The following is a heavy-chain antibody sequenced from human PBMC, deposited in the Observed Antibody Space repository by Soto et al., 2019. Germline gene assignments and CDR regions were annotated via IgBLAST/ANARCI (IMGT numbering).Heavy chain of an antibody. V-gene: IGHV4-31*03. CDR2: IYYSGST. D-gene: IGHD4-17*01. CDR1: GGSISSGGYY. J-gene: IGHJ6*03. CDR3: ARDVSVYGDYGTYYYYYMDV. Sequence: SETLSLTCTVSGGSISSGGYYWSWIRQHPGKGLEWIGYIYYSGSTYYNPSLKSRVTISVDTSKNQFSLKLSSVTAADTAVYYCARDVSVYGDYGTYYYYYMDVWGKGTTVTVSS.